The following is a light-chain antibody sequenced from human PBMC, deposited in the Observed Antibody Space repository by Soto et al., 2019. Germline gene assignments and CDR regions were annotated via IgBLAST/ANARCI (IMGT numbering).Light chain of an antibody. CDR1: QSVGSD. V-gene: IGKV3-15*01. CDR3: QHYKSWVGT. Sequence: EIVMTQSPATLSVSPGERATPSCRASQSVGSDLAWYQQKPGQAPRLLIYGAYTRAPGIPARFSGSGSGTEFTITISSRQSEDIAVYFCQHYKSWVGTFGQGTKVDIK. CDR2: GAY. J-gene: IGKJ1*01.